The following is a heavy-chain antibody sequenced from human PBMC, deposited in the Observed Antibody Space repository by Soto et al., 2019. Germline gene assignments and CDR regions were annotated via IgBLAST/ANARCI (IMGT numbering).Heavy chain of an antibody. CDR1: GFTFGSFA. J-gene: IGHJ4*02. CDR3: AKEPLEGYDILTGYFDY. D-gene: IGHD3-9*01. Sequence: PGGSLRLSCAAAGFTFGSFAVSWVRQAPGKGLEWVSAISGSGGSTYYADSVKGRFTISRDNSKNTLYLQMNSLRAEDTAVYYCAKEPLEGYDILTGYFDYWGQGTLVTVSS. V-gene: IGHV3-23*01. CDR2: ISGSGGST.